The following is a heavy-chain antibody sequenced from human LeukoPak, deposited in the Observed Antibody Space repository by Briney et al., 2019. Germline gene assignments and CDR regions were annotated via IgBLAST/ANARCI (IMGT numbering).Heavy chain of an antibody. D-gene: IGHD1-1*01. Sequence: GGSLRLSCAASGFTFSDYNMRWIRQAPGKGLEWVSSISRSGSTKYYADSVKGRFTISRDNAKNTLYLQMNSLRAEDTAVYFCASGELDSLYYFDYWGQGTLVTVSS. J-gene: IGHJ4*02. CDR1: GFTFSDYN. V-gene: IGHV3-11*04. CDR2: ISRSGSTK. CDR3: ASGELDSLYYFDY.